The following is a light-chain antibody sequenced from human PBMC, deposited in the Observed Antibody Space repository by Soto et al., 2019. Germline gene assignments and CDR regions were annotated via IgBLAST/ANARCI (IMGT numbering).Light chain of an antibody. CDR1: RSDVGAYNY. J-gene: IGLJ1*01. CDR2: EVT. V-gene: IGLV2-11*01. CDR3: SSFTSRFTFV. Sequence: QSVLTPPRSVSGSPGQSVTISCTGTRSDVGAYNYVSWYQQHPGKAPKLMISEVTNRPSGVSDRFSGSKSGNTASLTISGLQAEDEADYYCSSFTSRFTFVFGTGTKVNVL.